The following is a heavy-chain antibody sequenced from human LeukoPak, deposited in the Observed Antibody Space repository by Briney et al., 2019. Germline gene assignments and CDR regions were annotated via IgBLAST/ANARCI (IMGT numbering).Heavy chain of an antibody. J-gene: IGHJ4*02. CDR3: ARLGGGSYASLDY. CDR1: GYTLSTYA. Sequence: GASVKVSCKASGYTLSTYAMNWVRQAPGQGLEWMGWINTNTGNPTYAQGFTGRFVFSLGTSVNTAYLQINSLKAEDTAVYYCARLGGGSYASLDYWGQGTLVIVSS. D-gene: IGHD1-26*01. V-gene: IGHV7-4-1*02. CDR2: INTNTGNP.